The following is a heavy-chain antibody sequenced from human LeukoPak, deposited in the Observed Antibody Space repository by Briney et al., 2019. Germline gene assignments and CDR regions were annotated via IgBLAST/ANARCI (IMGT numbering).Heavy chain of an antibody. V-gene: IGHV1-69*01. CDR2: IIPIFGTA. J-gene: IGHJ4*02. CDR1: GGTFSSYA. Sequence: SVKVSCKASGGTFSSYAISWVRQAPGQGLEWMGGIIPIFGTANYAQKFQGRVTITADDSTSTAYMELSSLRSEDTAAYYCARVRSFGSGSYYSYYFDYWGQGTLVTVSS. CDR3: ARVRSFGSGSYYSYYFDY. D-gene: IGHD3-10*01.